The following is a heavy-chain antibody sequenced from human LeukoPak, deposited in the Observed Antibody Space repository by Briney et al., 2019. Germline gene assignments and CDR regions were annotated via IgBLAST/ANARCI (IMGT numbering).Heavy chain of an antibody. Sequence: ASVNVSCKASGYTFNGYYMHWVRQAPGQGLEWMGWINPNSGGTKFAPKFQGRVTMTRDTSTSIVYLEVSRLTSDDTAVYYCARDRGIGVPPQPRGQGTLVTVSS. J-gene: IGHJ5*02. V-gene: IGHV1-2*02. CDR3: ARDRGIGVPPQP. CDR1: GYTFNGYY. CDR2: INPNSGGT. D-gene: IGHD3-10*01.